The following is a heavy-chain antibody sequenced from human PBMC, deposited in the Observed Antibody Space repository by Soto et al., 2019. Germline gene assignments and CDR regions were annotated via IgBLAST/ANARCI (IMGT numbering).Heavy chain of an antibody. D-gene: IGHD2-15*01. CDR1: GGTFSSYV. J-gene: IGHJ6*02. CDR2: IIPIFGTT. Sequence: QVQLVQSGAEVKKPGSSVKVSCKASGGTFSSYVINWVRQAPGEGLEWMGGIIPIFGTTNYAQKFQGRATITADESTRTADMDLSGLRSEDTAVYYCARGGVVVDLRVEYDYGLDAWGQGTTVTVSS. V-gene: IGHV1-69*12. CDR3: ARGGVVVDLRVEYDYGLDA.